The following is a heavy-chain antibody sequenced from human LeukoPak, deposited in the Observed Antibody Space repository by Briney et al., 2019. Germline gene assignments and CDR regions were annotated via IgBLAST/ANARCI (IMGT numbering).Heavy chain of an antibody. J-gene: IGHJ4*02. Sequence: SETLSLTXAVSGGSISSSSYYWGWIRQPPGKGLEWIGSIYYSGSTYYNPSLKSRVTISVDTSKKQFSLKLSSVTAADTAVYYCARTTDSSSWYFFYYWGQGTLVTVSS. CDR2: IYYSGST. CDR3: ARTTDSSSWYFFYY. D-gene: IGHD6-13*01. V-gene: IGHV4-39*01. CDR1: GGSISSSSYY.